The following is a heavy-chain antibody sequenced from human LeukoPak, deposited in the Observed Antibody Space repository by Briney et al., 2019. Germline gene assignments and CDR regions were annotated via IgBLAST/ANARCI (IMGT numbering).Heavy chain of an antibody. CDR2: IRWNSGSI. Sequence: PGGSLRLSCAASGFTFYDYAMHWVRHAPGKGLEWVSGIRWNSGSIGYADSVKGRFTISRDNAKNSLYLQMNSLRAEDTALYYCAKGSTAENDAFDIWGQGTMVTVSS. J-gene: IGHJ3*02. CDR1: GFTFYDYA. CDR3: AKGSTAENDAFDI. D-gene: IGHD5/OR15-5a*01. V-gene: IGHV3-9*01.